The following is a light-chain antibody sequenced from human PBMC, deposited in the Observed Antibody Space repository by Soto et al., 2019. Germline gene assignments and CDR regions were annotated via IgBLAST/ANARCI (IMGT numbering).Light chain of an antibody. J-gene: IGKJ1*01. Sequence: DIPMTQSPSTLSASVGDRVILTCRASQSFSRWLAWYQQKPGKAPKLLIYKTSSLESGVPSRFSGSGSGTEFNLTISSLKPEDFATYFCPQYNSYPWTFGHGPKVDIK. CDR2: KTS. CDR1: QSFSRW. CDR3: PQYNSYPWT. V-gene: IGKV1-5*03.